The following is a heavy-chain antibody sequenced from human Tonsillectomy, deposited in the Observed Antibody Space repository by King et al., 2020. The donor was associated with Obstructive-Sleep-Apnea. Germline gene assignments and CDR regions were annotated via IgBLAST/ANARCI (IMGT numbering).Heavy chain of an antibody. V-gene: IGHV4-38-2*02. CDR3: ARDRPSGSYSY. J-gene: IGHJ4*02. D-gene: IGHD1-26*01. CDR2: IYHSGST. Sequence: VQLQESGPGLVKPSETLSLTCTVSGFSISSSYYWGWIRQPPGKGLGWIGTIYHSGSTYYNPSLKIRVTISRDTSKNKISLKLSSVTAADTAVYYCARDRPSGSYSYWGQGTLVTVSS. CDR1: GFSISSSYY.